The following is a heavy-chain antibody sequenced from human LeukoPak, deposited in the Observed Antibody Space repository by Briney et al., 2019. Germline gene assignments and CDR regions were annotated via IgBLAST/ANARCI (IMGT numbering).Heavy chain of an antibody. CDR1: GDSVRSYY. Sequence: KSSETLILTCTVSGDSVRSYYWSWIRQPPGQGLEWLGHINDRGSTNSKPSLQGRVTISIDTSKNQFSLKVNSVTAADTGVYYCVRDSRYGSGWVEDGLDFWGQGTTVTVSS. D-gene: IGHD6-25*01. V-gene: IGHV4-59*02. CDR2: INDRGST. J-gene: IGHJ6*02. CDR3: VRDSRYGSGWVEDGLDF.